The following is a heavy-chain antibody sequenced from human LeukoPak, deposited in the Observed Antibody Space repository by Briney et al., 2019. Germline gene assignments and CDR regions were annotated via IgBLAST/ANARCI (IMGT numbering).Heavy chain of an antibody. Sequence: GASVKVSCKASGGTFSSYAISWVRQAPGQGLEWMGGIIPIFGTANYAQKFQGRVTITADESTSTAYMELSSPRSEDTAVYYCARVLGDSPPHYYYYYGMDVWGQGTTVTVSS. CDR1: GGTFSSYA. V-gene: IGHV1-69*13. D-gene: IGHD3-22*01. CDR2: IIPIFGTA. CDR3: ARVLGDSPPHYYYYYGMDV. J-gene: IGHJ6*02.